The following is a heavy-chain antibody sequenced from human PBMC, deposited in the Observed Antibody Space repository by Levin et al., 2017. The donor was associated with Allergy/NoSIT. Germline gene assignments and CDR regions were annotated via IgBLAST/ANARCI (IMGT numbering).Heavy chain of an antibody. CDR1: GFTFSSYG. CDR2: IWYDGSNK. J-gene: IGHJ6*02. D-gene: IGHD1-26*01. Sequence: GGSLRLSCAASGFTFSSYGMHWVRQAPGKGLEWVAVIWYDGSNKYYADSVKGRFTISRDNSKNTLYLQMNSLRAEDTAVYYCARGSYFNEWGATDYYYGMDVWGQGTTVTVSS. V-gene: IGHV3-33*01. CDR3: ARGSYFNEWGATDYYYGMDV.